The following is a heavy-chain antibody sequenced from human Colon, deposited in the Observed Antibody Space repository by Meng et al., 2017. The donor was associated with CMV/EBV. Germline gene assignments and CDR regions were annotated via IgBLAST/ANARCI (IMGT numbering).Heavy chain of an antibody. J-gene: IGHJ4*02. D-gene: IGHD2-2*02. Sequence: SETLSLTCTVSGGSISSSSYYWGWIRQPPGKGLEWIGSIYYSGSTYYNPSLKSRVTISVVTSKNQSSLKLSSVTAADTAVYYCASECSSTSCYIWSAGTRPVNFDYWGQGTLVTVSS. V-gene: IGHV4-39*07. CDR2: IYYSGST. CDR1: GGSISSSSYY. CDR3: ASECSSTSCYIWSAGTRPVNFDY.